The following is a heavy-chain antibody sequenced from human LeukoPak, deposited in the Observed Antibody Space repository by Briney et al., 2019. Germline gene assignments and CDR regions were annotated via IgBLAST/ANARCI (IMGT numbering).Heavy chain of an antibody. D-gene: IGHD3-10*01. V-gene: IGHV4-61*02. CDR3: ARESGMGNWFDP. Sequence: PSETLSLTCSVSGDSISTSSYYWGWIRQPAGKGLEWIGRIYTSGSTNYNPSLKSRVTMSVDTSKNQFSLKLSSVTAADTAVYYCARESGMGNWFDPWGQGTLVTVSS. CDR2: IYTSGST. CDR1: GDSISTSSYY. J-gene: IGHJ5*02.